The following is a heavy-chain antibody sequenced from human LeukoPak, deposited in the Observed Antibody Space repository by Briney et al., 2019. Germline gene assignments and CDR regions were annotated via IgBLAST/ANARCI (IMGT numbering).Heavy chain of an antibody. V-gene: IGHV1-18*01. CDR3: ARGSGYSPRGY. D-gene: IGHD5-18*01. CDR1: GYTFTSYG. Sequence: ASVKVSCKASGYTFTSYGISWVRQAPGQGLEWMGWISAYNGNTNCAQKLQGRVTMTTDTSTSTVYMELSSLRSEDTAVYYCARGSGYSPRGYWGQGTLVTVSS. J-gene: IGHJ4*02. CDR2: ISAYNGNT.